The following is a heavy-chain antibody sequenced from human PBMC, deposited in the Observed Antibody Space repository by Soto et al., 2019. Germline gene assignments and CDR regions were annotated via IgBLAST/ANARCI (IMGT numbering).Heavy chain of an antibody. CDR2: ISGSGGST. V-gene: IGHV3-23*01. CDR3: AKDIAVRPKTYYFDY. J-gene: IGHJ4*02. CDR1: GFTFSSYA. D-gene: IGHD3-10*01. Sequence: GGSLRLSCAASGFTFSSYAMSWVRQAPGKGLEWVSAISGSGGSTYYADSVKGRFTISRDNSKNTLYLQMNSLRAEDTAVYYCAKDIAVRPKTYYFDYWGQGTLVTVSS.